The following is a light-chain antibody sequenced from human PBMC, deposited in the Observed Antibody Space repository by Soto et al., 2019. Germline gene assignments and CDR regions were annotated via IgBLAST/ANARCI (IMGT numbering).Light chain of an antibody. CDR2: GNS. CDR3: QSYDSSLSGSRV. J-gene: IGLJ3*02. CDR1: SSNIGAGYD. Sequence: QAVVTQPPSVSGAPGQRVTISCTGSSSNIGAGYDVHWYQQLPGTAPKLLIYGNSNRPSGVPDRFSGSKSGTSASLAITGLQAEDEADYYCQSYDSSLSGSRVFGGGTKVTFL. V-gene: IGLV1-40*01.